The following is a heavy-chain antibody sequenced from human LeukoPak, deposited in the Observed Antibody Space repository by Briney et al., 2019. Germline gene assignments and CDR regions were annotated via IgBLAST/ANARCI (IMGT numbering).Heavy chain of an antibody. J-gene: IGHJ4*02. CDR3: ARDFDWSIAY. Sequence: SGPTLVKPTQTLTLTCTFSGFSLNTRDMNVAWIRQPPGKALEWHALIRWNDEESYSPSLKNRLTITKDTSNNRVVLTMANMDPVDTATYFCARDFDWSIAYWGQGSPVTVSS. D-gene: IGHD3-9*01. V-gene: IGHV2-5*01. CDR1: GFSLNTRDMN. CDR2: IRWNDEE.